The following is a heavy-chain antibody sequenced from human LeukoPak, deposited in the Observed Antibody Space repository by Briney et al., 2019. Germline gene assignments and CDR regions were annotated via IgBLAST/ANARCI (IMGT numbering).Heavy chain of an antibody. CDR1: SGSISTSNYY. V-gene: IGHV4-39*01. J-gene: IGHJ5*02. D-gene: IGHD6-13*01. Sequence: PSETLSLTCTVSSGSISTSNYYRGWVRQPPGKALEWIGNIFYSGSTYYSPSLKSRVTISVDTSKNQFSLKLSSVTAADTAVYYCARHMGSSSWSRWFDPWGQGTLVTVSS. CDR3: ARHMGSSSWSRWFDP. CDR2: IFYSGST.